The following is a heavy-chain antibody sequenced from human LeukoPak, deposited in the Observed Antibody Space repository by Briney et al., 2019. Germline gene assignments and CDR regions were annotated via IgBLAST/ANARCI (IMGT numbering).Heavy chain of an antibody. CDR2: IKSKTDGGTS. D-gene: IGHD1-26*01. CDR3: ATDPGEWEPI. CDR1: GFTLSSYW. Sequence: GGSLRLSCATSGFTLSSYWMHWVRQAPGKGLEWVGRIKSKTDGGTSDYAAPVQGRFTISRDDSKNTLYLQMNSLKIEDTAVYYCATDPGEWEPIWGQGTMVTVSS. V-gene: IGHV3-15*01. J-gene: IGHJ3*02.